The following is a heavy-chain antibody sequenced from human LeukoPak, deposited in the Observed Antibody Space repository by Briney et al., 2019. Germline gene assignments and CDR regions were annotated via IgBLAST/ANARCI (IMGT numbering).Heavy chain of an antibody. J-gene: IGHJ4*02. CDR2: IIPIFGTA. V-gene: IGHV1-69*05. CDR3: ARGAEAYSSSWLTIDY. D-gene: IGHD6-13*01. CDR1: GGTFSSYA. Sequence: SAKVSCKASGGTFSSYAISWVRQAPGQGLEWMGGIIPIFGTANYAQKFQGRVTITTDESTSTAYTELSSLRSEETAVYYCARGAEAYSSSWLTIDYWGQGTLVTVSS.